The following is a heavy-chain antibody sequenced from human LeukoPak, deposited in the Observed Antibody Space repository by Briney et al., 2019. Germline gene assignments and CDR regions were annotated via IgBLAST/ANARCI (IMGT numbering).Heavy chain of an antibody. D-gene: IGHD3-9*01. J-gene: IGHJ4*02. CDR3: ARDYDILTSYHFFDY. Sequence: SVKVSCKASGGTFSNYAISWVRQAPGQGLEWMGGIIPIFATANYAQKFQGRVTFTADESTSTVYMELSSLRSEDTAVYYCARDYDILTSYHFFDYWGQGTLVTVSS. CDR1: GGTFSNYA. V-gene: IGHV1-69*13. CDR2: IIPIFATA.